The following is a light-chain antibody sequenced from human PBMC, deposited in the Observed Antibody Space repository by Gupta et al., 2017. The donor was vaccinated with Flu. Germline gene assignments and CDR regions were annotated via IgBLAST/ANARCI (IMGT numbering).Light chain of an antibody. CDR1: NIGSKS. Sequence: SYVRTQPLSVLVGPGWTARITCWGNNIGSKSVPWFQQKPGQAPVLVLYDDSDRPSGIPDRFSGFNSGDTATLTINRVEAGDEADYYCQVWDSSSDHPGVFGTGTKLIVL. V-gene: IGLV3-21*02. CDR2: DDS. CDR3: QVWDSSSDHPGV. J-gene: IGLJ1*01.